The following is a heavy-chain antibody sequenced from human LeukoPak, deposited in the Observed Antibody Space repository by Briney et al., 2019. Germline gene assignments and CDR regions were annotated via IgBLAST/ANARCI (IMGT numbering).Heavy chain of an antibody. Sequence: ASVKVSCKASGYTFTSNYMHWVRQAPGQGLEWMGIINPRGGSTSHAQKFQGRVTMTRDMSTNTVSLEMSSLTSEDTGVYYCARSLYDSGWYSQFDYWGQGTLVTVSS. CDR2: INPRGGST. CDR1: GYTFTSNY. D-gene: IGHD6-19*01. J-gene: IGHJ4*02. V-gene: IGHV1-46*01. CDR3: ARSLYDSGWYSQFDY.